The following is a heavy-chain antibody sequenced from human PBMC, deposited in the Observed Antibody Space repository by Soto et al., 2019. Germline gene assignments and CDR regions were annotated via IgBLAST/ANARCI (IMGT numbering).Heavy chain of an antibody. CDR1: GFSFSSAW. V-gene: IGHV3-15*01. D-gene: IGHD4-4*01. CDR3: TTDRTYSPVDF. J-gene: IGHJ4*02. CDR2: IKSKSNGETT. Sequence: GGSLRLSCAASGFSFSSAWMSWARQAPGKGLEWVGRIKSKSNGETTDYAAPVKGRFTISRDDSTNTLYLQMNSLKTEDTAVYFCTTDRTYSPVDFWGRGTLVTVSS.